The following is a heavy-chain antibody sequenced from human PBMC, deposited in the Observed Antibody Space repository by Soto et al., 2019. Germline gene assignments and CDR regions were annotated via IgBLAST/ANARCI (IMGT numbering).Heavy chain of an antibody. CDR2: IYPGDSDT. CDR1: GYSFNNYW. CDR3: ARQDGYALYYFDS. V-gene: IGHV5-51*01. D-gene: IGHD5-12*01. J-gene: IGHJ4*02. Sequence: LGESLKISCKGSGYSFNNYWIGWVRQMPGKGLEWMGIIYPGDSDTRYSPSFRGQVTISADKSISSAYLQWSSLKASDTATYYCARQDGYALYYFDSWGQGTLVTVSS.